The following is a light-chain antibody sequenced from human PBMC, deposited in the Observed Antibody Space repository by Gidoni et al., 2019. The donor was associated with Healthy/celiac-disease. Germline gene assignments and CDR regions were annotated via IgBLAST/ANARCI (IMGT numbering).Light chain of an antibody. V-gene: IGKV1-17*01. CDR1: QGIRND. J-gene: IGKJ1*01. CDR3: LQHNSYPWT. Sequence: DIHMTQSPSSLSASVGDRVTSTCRASQGIRNDVGWYQQKPGKAPKRLIYAASSLQSGVPSRVSGSGSGTEFTLTISSLQPEDFATYYCLQHNSYPWTFXQXTKVEIK. CDR2: AAS.